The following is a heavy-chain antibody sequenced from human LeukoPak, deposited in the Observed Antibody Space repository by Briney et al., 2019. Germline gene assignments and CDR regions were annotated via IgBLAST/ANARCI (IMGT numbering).Heavy chain of an antibody. Sequence: GGSLRLSCAASGFTFSSFWMTWVRQAPGKGLVWVSYINGDGSNTNYADSVKGRFTISRDNAQNTLYLQMNSLRVEDTAVYYCVRGLREWGQGTLVTVSS. V-gene: IGHV3-74*01. CDR2: INGDGSNT. J-gene: IGHJ4*02. CDR1: GFTFSSFW. D-gene: IGHD2-21*01. CDR3: VRGLRE.